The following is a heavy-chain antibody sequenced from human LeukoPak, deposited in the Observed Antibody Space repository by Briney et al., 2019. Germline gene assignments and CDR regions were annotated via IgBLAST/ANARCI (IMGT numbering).Heavy chain of an antibody. J-gene: IGHJ5*02. CDR3: ARVVAATHDWFDP. D-gene: IGHD2-15*01. Sequence: PGGSLRLSCAASGFTFSSYSMNWVRQAPGKGLEWVSYISSSSSTIYYADSVKGRFAISRDNAKNSLYLQMNSLRDEDTAVYYCARVVAATHDWFDPWGQGTLVTVSS. CDR2: ISSSSSTI. V-gene: IGHV3-48*02. CDR1: GFTFSSYS.